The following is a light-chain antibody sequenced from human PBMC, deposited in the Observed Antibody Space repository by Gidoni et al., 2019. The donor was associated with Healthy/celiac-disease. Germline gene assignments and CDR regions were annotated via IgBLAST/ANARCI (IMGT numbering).Light chain of an antibody. CDR1: QSVLYSSNNKNY. CDR3: QHLET. Sequence: DIVMTQSQDSLAVSLGERATINCKSSQSVLYSSNNKNYLAWYQQKPGQPPKLLIYWASTRESGVPDRFSGSGSGTDFTLTISSLQAEDVAVYYCQHLETFGQGTKLEIK. V-gene: IGKV4-1*01. J-gene: IGKJ2*01. CDR2: WAS.